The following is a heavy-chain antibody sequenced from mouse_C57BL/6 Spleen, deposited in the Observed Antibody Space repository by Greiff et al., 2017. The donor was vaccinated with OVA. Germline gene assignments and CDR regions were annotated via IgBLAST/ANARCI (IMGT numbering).Heavy chain of an antibody. J-gene: IGHJ4*01. CDR2: INPNNGGT. CDR1: GYTFTDYN. V-gene: IGHV1-18*01. Sequence: VQLKQSGPELVKPGASVKIPCKASGYTFTDYNMDWVKQSHGKSLEWIGDINPNNGGTIYNQKFKGKATLTVDKSSSTAYMELRSLTSEDTAVYYCARGRGWLFAMDYWGQGTSVTVSS. CDR3: ARGRGWLFAMDY. D-gene: IGHD2-3*01.